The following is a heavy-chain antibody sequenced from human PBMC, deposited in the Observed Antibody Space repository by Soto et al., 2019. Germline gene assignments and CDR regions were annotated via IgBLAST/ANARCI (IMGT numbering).Heavy chain of an antibody. Sequence: PSETLSHTCTVSGGSISRSNHYWGWLRQPPGKGLEWIGSIYYSGYTYYNPSLKSRVTMSVDASKKHFSLKLSSVTAADTAVYYCARHSRYFDSSGYPDYWGQGTLVTVS. CDR3: ARHSRYFDSSGYPDY. D-gene: IGHD3-22*01. V-gene: IGHV4-39*01. CDR1: GGSISRSNHY. CDR2: IYYSGYT. J-gene: IGHJ4*02.